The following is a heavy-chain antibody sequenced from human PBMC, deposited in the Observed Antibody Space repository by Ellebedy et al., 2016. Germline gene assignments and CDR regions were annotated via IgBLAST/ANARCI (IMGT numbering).Heavy chain of an antibody. CDR2: IIPIFGTA. D-gene: IGHD3-3*01. V-gene: IGHV1-69*13. J-gene: IGHJ4*02. CDR3: ARGPFTIFGVVIISYFDY. Sequence: SVKVSXXASGGTFSSYAISWVRQAPGQGLEWMGGIIPIFGTANYAQKFQGRVTITADESTSTAYMELSSLRSEDTAVYYCARGPFTIFGVVIISYFDYWGQGTLVTVSS. CDR1: GGTFSSYA.